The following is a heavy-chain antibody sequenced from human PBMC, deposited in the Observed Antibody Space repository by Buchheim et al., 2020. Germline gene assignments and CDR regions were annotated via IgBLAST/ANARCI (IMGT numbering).Heavy chain of an antibody. Sequence: QVQLQQWGAGLLKPSETLSLTCAVYGGSFSGYYWSWIRQPPGKGLEWIGEINHSGSTNYNPSLKSRVTISVDTSKNQFSLKLSSVTAADTAVYYCARGRYCSSGSCYYNWFDPWGQGTL. CDR3: ARGRYCSSGSCYYNWFDP. D-gene: IGHD2-15*01. CDR1: GGSFSGYY. CDR2: INHSGST. V-gene: IGHV4-34*01. J-gene: IGHJ5*02.